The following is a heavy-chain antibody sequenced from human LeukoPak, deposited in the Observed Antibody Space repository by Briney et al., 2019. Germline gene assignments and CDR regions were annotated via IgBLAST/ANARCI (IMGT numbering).Heavy chain of an antibody. CDR1: GFTFSGHG. V-gene: IGHV3-21*01. CDR3: ARGPQLRGGRYYYMDV. J-gene: IGHJ6*03. Sequence: GGSLRLSCAASGFTFSGHGMNWVRQAPGKGLEWVSSISSSSSYIYYADSVKGRFTISRDNAKNSLYLQMNSLRAEDTAVYYCARGPQLRGGRYYYMDVWGKGTTVTVSS. CDR2: ISSSSSYI. D-gene: IGHD3-10*01.